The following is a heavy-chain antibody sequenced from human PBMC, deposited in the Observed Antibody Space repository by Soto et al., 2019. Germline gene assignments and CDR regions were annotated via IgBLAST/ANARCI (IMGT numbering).Heavy chain of an antibody. Sequence: EVQLVESGGGLVQPGGSLRLSCAASGFTFDDYAMHWIRQVPGKGLEWVSAISGSGGSTYYADSVKGRFTISRDNSKNTLYLQMNSLRAEDTAVYYCAKDGKNCSGGSCYSPLAYWGQGTLVTVSS. J-gene: IGHJ4*02. V-gene: IGHV3-23*04. D-gene: IGHD2-15*01. CDR1: GFTFDDYA. CDR3: AKDGKNCSGGSCYSPLAY. CDR2: ISGSGGST.